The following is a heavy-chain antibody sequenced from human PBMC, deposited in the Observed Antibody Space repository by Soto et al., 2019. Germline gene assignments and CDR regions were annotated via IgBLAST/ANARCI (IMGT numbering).Heavy chain of an antibody. CDR1: GGSISSGGYS. J-gene: IGHJ4*02. Sequence: SETLSLTCAVSGGSISSGGYSWSWIRQPPGKGLEWIGYIYDSRSTYYNPSLKSRVTISVDTSKNQFSLKLSSVTAADTAVYYCARAPRGNYGYPSYFDYWGQGTLVTVSS. D-gene: IGHD3-10*01. CDR3: ARAPRGNYGYPSYFDY. V-gene: IGHV4-30-2*01. CDR2: IYDSRST.